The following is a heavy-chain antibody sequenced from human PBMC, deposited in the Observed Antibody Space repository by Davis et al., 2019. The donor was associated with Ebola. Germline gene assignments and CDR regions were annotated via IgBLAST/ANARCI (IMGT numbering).Heavy chain of an antibody. Sequence: SMKVSCKASGGTFSSYAISWVRQAPGQGLDWMGGIIPVSGVPKYAQDFQGRVTITADESTSTAYMELSSLRSEDTAVYYCAKDRYYDNNPLYYESECWGQGTLVTVSS. CDR2: IIPVSGVP. CDR1: GGTFSSYA. J-gene: IGHJ4*02. V-gene: IGHV1-69*13. CDR3: AKDRYYDNNPLYYESEC. D-gene: IGHD3-22*01.